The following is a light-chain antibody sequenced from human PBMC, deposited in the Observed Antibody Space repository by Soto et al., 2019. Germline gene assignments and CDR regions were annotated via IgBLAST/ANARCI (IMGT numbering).Light chain of an antibody. Sequence: QPVLTQSPSASASLGASVRLTCTLSSGHSSYAMAWHQQQPEKGLGYLMKVNSDGSHRKGDGIPDRFSGSSSGAERYLTFSGLQSEDEADYHCQTWGAGNHWVFGGGTKVTVL. V-gene: IGLV4-69*01. CDR1: SGHSSYA. CDR2: VNSDGSH. CDR3: QTWGAGNHWV. J-gene: IGLJ3*02.